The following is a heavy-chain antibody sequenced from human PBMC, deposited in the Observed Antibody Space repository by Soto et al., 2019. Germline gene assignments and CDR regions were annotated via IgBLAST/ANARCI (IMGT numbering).Heavy chain of an antibody. Sequence: TSETLSLTCAVYGGSFSGYYWSWIRQPPGKGLEWIGEINHSGSTNYNPSLKSRVTISVDTSKNQFSLKLSSVTAADTAVYYCARGGGKRGYSYGLYYYYYGMDVWGQGTTVTVSS. CDR3: ARGGGKRGYSYGLYYYYYGMDV. V-gene: IGHV4-34*01. J-gene: IGHJ6*02. CDR1: GGSFSGYY. D-gene: IGHD5-18*01. CDR2: INHSGST.